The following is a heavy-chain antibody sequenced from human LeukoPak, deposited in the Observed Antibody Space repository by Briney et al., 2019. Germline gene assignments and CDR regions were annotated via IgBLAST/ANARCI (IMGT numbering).Heavy chain of an antibody. CDR2: IRSDGSNK. Sequence: PGGSLRLSCAASGFTFGSYGMHWVRQAPGKGLEWVTFIRSDGSNKYYADSVRGRFTISRDNSKNTLYLQMNSLRAEDTALYYCAKPHFDYWGQGTLVTVSS. CDR1: GFTFGSYG. V-gene: IGHV3-30*02. CDR3: AKPHFDY. J-gene: IGHJ4*02.